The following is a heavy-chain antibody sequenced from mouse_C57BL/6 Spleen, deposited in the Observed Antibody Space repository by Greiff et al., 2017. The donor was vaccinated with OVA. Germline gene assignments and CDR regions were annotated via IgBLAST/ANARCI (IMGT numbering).Heavy chain of an antibody. J-gene: IGHJ3*01. CDR2: ISSGGSYT. CDR1: GFTFSSYG. V-gene: IGHV5-6*01. D-gene: IGHD2-4*01. CDR3: ARQNDYWFAY. Sequence: EVQLVESGGDLVKPGGSLKLSCAASGFTFSSYGMSWVRQTPDKRLAWVATISSGGSYTYYPDSVKGRFTISRDNAKNTLYLQMSSLKSEDTAMYYCARQNDYWFAYWGQGTLVTVSA.